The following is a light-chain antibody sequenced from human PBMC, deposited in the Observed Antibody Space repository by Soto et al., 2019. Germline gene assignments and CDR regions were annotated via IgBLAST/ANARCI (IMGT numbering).Light chain of an antibody. CDR3: QQYNNRPPIT. CDR1: QSVGSN. CDR2: GAS. Sequence: EIVLTQSPVTLSVSPGESATLSCRASQSVGSNLAWYQQRPGQAPRLLIYGASTRATGISVRFSGSGSGTEFTLTISGLQSEDFGVYLCQQYNNRPPITFGQGTRLEI. V-gene: IGKV3D-15*01. J-gene: IGKJ5*01.